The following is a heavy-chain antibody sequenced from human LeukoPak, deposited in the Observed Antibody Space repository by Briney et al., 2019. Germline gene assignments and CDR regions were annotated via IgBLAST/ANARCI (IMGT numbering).Heavy chain of an antibody. J-gene: IGHJ3*02. CDR2: IYYTGNT. Sequence: PSETLSLTCIVSGYSISSGYYWGWIRQPPGKGLEWTGSIYYTGNTYYSPSLKSRLTTAVDTSTNQFSLKLSSVTAADTAMYYCARLGPDYGSRDAFHIWGQGTMVTVSS. D-gene: IGHD3-22*01. CDR1: GYSISSGYY. V-gene: IGHV4-38-2*02. CDR3: ARLGPDYGSRDAFHI.